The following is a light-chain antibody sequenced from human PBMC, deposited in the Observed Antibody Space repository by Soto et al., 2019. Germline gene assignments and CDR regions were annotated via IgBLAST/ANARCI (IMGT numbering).Light chain of an antibody. CDR2: KVS. J-gene: IGLJ2*01. V-gene: IGLV2-14*01. CDR1: SSDVGGYNY. CDR3: AAWDDSLNGVV. Sequence: QSALTQPASVSGSPGQSITISCTGTSSDVGGYNYVSWYQQYPGRVPKLLIYKVSDRPSGISNRFSGSKSGNTASLTISGLQAEDEADYYCAAWDDSLNGVVFGGGTKVTVL.